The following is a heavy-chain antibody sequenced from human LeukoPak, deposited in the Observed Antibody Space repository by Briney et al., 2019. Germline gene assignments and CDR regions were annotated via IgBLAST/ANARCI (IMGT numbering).Heavy chain of an antibody. D-gene: IGHD1-26*01. Sequence: PGGSLRLSCAASGFTFSSHAMSWVRQAPGKGLEWVSAISGSGGSTYYADSVKGRFTISRDNSKNTLYLQMNSLRAEDTAVYYCAKHIVGAIIVNYMDVWGKGTTVTVSS. J-gene: IGHJ6*03. CDR2: ISGSGGST. CDR3: AKHIVGAIIVNYMDV. CDR1: GFTFSSHA. V-gene: IGHV3-23*01.